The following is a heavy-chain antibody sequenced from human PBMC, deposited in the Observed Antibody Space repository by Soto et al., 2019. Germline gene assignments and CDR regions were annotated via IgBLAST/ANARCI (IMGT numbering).Heavy chain of an antibody. CDR1: VDSISSSAYN. J-gene: IGHJ4*02. Sequence: SETLSFTCTVSVDSISSSAYNWGWIRQPPGKGLEGIGSSYYSGGTYYNPSLKSRVTIAVDMSKNQSSLNLSSVTAADTAVYYCATHGGDSCGWVLSGGQGTLVTVSS. CDR3: ATHGGDSCGWVLS. D-gene: IGHD5-18*01. CDR2: SYYSGGT. V-gene: IGHV4-39*01.